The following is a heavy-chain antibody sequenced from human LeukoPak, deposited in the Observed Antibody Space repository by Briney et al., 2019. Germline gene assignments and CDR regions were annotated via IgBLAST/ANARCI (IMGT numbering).Heavy chain of an antibody. D-gene: IGHD3-3*01. Sequence: KPSETLSLTCTVSGGSISSYYWSWIRQPPGKGLEWIGYIYYSGSTNYNPSLKSRVTISVDTSKNQFSLKLSSVTAADTAVYYCARDSRGRVYDFWSGYPGGGRGYYYGMDVWGQGTTVTVSS. CDR2: IYYSGST. CDR3: ARDSRGRVYDFWSGYPGGGRGYYYGMDV. V-gene: IGHV4-59*12. CDR1: GGSISSYY. J-gene: IGHJ6*02.